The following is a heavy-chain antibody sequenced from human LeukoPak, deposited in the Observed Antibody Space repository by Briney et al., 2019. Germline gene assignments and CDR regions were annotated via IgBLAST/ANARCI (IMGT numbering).Heavy chain of an antibody. J-gene: IGHJ4*02. CDR1: GGSISNYY. CDR2: IYTSGST. V-gene: IGHV4-4*07. Sequence: SETLSLTCTVSGGSISNYYWSWIRQPAGKGLEWVGRIYTSGSTDYNPSLKSRVTMSVDTSKNQFSLNLRSVTAADTAVYYCARGPPPDLDCWGQGTLVTVSS. CDR3: ARGPPPDLDC.